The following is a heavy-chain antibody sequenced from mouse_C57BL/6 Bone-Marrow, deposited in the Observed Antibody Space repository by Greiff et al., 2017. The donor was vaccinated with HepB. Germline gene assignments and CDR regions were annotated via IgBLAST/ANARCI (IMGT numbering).Heavy chain of an antibody. D-gene: IGHD2-4*01. J-gene: IGHJ1*03. CDR2: ISNGGGST. Sequence: EVNLVESGGGLVQPGGSLKLSCAASGFTFSDYYMYWVRQTPEKRLEWVAYISNGGGSTYYPDTVKGRFTISRDNAKNTLYLQMSRLKSEDTAMYYCARHPPIYYDYDRYFDVWGTGTTVTVSS. CDR1: GFTFSDYY. CDR3: ARHPPIYYDYDRYFDV. V-gene: IGHV5-12*01.